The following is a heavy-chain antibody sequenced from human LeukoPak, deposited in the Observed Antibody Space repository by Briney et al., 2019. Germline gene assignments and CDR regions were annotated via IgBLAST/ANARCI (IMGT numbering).Heavy chain of an antibody. CDR1: GYSFTTYW. V-gene: IGHV5-10-1*01. Sequence: GESLKISCTGSGYSFTTYWINRVRQMPGKGLEWMGRIDPSDSYTNYRPSFQGHVTMSADKSITTAYLQWSSLKASDTAMYYCGRRSVVGGGFDYWGQGTLVTVSS. CDR2: IDPSDSYT. CDR3: GRRSVVGGGFDY. J-gene: IGHJ4*02. D-gene: IGHD2-2*01.